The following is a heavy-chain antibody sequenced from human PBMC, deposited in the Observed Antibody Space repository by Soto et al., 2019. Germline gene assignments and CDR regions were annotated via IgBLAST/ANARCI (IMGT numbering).Heavy chain of an antibody. D-gene: IGHD1-1*01. CDR1: GFTFSSYA. Sequence: AGGSLRLSCAASGFTFSSYAMSWVRQAPGKGLEWVSAISGSGGSTYYADSVKGRFTISRDNSKNTLYLQMNSLRAEDTAVYYCAKGTSPGGPHYYYYYMDVWGKGTKVTVSS. CDR2: ISGSGGST. CDR3: AKGTSPGGPHYYYYYMDV. V-gene: IGHV3-23*01. J-gene: IGHJ6*03.